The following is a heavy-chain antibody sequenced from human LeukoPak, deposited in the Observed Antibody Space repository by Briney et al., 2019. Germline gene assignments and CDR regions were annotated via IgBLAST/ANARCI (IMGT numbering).Heavy chain of an antibody. Sequence: SQTLSLTCAVSGGSISSRGYSWSWIRQPPGKGLEWIGYIYHSGSTYYNPSLKSRVTISVDTSKNQFSLRLSSVTAADTAVYYCARLGGYSYGSSYYFDYWGQGTLVTVSS. CDR2: IYHSGST. CDR1: GGSISSRGYS. CDR3: ARLGGYSYGSSYYFDY. J-gene: IGHJ4*02. D-gene: IGHD5-18*01. V-gene: IGHV4-30-2*03.